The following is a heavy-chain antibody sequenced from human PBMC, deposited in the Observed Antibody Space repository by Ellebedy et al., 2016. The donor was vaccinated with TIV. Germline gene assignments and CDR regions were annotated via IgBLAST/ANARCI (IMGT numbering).Heavy chain of an antibody. CDR2: SRDKAHGYTT. J-gene: IGHJ4*02. Sequence: PGGSLRLSCAGPGSTFSDHNMDWVSQAPGPRLECVARSRDKAHGYTTEYAASVKGRFAISRDDSTNSLYLLINSLKNEEAAVYYCATSPEEYTHGEYWGQGALVTVSS. D-gene: IGHD6-6*01. CDR3: ATSPEEYTHGEY. V-gene: IGHV3-72*01. CDR1: GSTFSDHN.